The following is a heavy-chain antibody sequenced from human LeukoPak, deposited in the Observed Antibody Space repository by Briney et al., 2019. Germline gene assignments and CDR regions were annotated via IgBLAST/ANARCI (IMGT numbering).Heavy chain of an antibody. D-gene: IGHD7-27*01. V-gene: IGHV3-30*02. Sequence: EPGGSLRLSCAASGFTFSSYGMHWVRQAPGKGLEWVAFIRYDGNNKYYADSVKGRLTISRDNSKNTLYLQINSLRPEDTAVFYCAKDFGRTGTGGAYFDYWGQGTLVTVSS. CDR1: GFTFSSYG. CDR2: IRYDGNNK. CDR3: AKDFGRTGTGGAYFDY. J-gene: IGHJ4*02.